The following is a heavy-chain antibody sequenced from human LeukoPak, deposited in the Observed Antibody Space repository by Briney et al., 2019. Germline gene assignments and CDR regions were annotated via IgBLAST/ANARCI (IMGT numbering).Heavy chain of an antibody. CDR1: GGSISSYY. V-gene: IGHV4-4*07. CDR3: ARGDYYGSGSYYNDAFDI. CDR2: IYTSGST. Sequence: SETLSLTCTVSGGSISSYYWSWIRQPAGKGLEWIARIYTSGSTNYNPSLKSRVTMSVDTSKNQFSLKLSSVTAADTAVYYCARGDYYGSGSYYNDAFDIWGQGTMVTVSS. J-gene: IGHJ3*02. D-gene: IGHD3-10*01.